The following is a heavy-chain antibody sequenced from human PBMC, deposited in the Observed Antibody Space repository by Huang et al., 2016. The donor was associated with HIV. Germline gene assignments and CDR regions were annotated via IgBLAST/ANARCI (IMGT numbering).Heavy chain of an antibody. CDR3: TTDRDYGDYVADAFDI. D-gene: IGHD4-17*01. Sequence: EVQLVESGGGLVKPGGSLRLSCAASGFSFSNAWMSWVRQAPGKGLEWVGLNKSKTDGGTTDYAAPVKGRFTSSRDDSKNTLYLQMNTLKTEDTAVYYCTTDRDYGDYVADAFDIWGQGTMVTVSS. J-gene: IGHJ3*02. CDR2: NKSKTDGGTT. CDR1: GFSFSNAW. V-gene: IGHV3-15*01.